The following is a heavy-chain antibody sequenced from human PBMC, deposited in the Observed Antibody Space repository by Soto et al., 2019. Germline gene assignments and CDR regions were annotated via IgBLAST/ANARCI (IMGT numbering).Heavy chain of an antibody. CDR2: INPNSGGT. V-gene: IGHV1-2*04. D-gene: IGHD2-2*02. CDR3: AREVLGCSSTSCYSGMDV. CDR1: GYTFTGYY. J-gene: IGHJ6*02. Sequence: QVQLVQSGAEVKKPGASVKVSCKASGYTFTGYYMHWVRQAPGQGLEWMGWINPNSGGTNYAQKFQGWVTMTRDTSISTAYMELSRLRSDDTAVYYCAREVLGCSSTSCYSGMDVWGQGTTVTVSS.